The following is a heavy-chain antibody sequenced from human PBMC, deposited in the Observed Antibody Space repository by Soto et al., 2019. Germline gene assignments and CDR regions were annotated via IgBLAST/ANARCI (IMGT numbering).Heavy chain of an antibody. J-gene: IGHJ1*01. CDR3: VRVVAIPGYPDN. V-gene: IGHV1-69*12. Sequence: QVQLVQSGAEVRQPASSVKVSCKTSGGTFSSYAISWVRQAPGQGLEWMGGIVLIVDTSTYAQKFQGRVTITADESTSTGYMELSSLRSDDTAVYYCVRVVAIPGYPDNWGQGTMVTVSS. D-gene: IGHD5-12*01. CDR1: GGTFSSYA. CDR2: IVLIVDTS.